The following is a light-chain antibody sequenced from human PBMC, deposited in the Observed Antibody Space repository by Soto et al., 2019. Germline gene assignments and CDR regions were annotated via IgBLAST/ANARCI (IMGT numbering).Light chain of an antibody. Sequence: DIPMTQSPSTLSASVGDRVTITCRASQSVTNWLAWYQQKPGKAPNLLIYDASRLQSGIPSRFSGSGSGTEFPLTISSPQPDDFATYYCQQYTTYPYTFGQGTKLEIK. CDR3: QQYTTYPYT. CDR2: DAS. V-gene: IGKV1-5*01. CDR1: QSVTNW. J-gene: IGKJ2*01.